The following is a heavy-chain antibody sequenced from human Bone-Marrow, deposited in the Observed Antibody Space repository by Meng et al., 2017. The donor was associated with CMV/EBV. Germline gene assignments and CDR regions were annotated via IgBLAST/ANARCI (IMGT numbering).Heavy chain of an antibody. D-gene: IGHD2-2*01. CDR2: TIPILGIA. J-gene: IGHJ5*02. CDR1: GGTFSSYT. Sequence: SVKVSCKASGGTFSSYTISWVRQAPGQGLEWMGRTIPILGIANYAQKFQGRVTITADKSTSTAYMELSSLRSEDTAVYYCARVEGYCSSTSCYGWFDPWGQGTLVTVSS. V-gene: IGHV1-69*02. CDR3: ARVEGYCSSTSCYGWFDP.